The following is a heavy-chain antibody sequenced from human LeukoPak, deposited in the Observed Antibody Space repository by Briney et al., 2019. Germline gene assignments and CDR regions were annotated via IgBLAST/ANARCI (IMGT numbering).Heavy chain of an antibody. CDR2: ISGYNGNT. V-gene: IGHV1-18*01. CDR1: GYTFTNYG. Sequence: ASVKVSCKASGYTFTNYGISWVRQAPGQGLEWMGWISGYNGNTNYAQKLQGRVTMTTDTSTSTAYMELRSLRSDDTAVYYCARVGQSSSWTNWFDPWGQGTLVTVSS. CDR3: ARVGQSSSWTNWFDP. J-gene: IGHJ5*02. D-gene: IGHD6-13*01.